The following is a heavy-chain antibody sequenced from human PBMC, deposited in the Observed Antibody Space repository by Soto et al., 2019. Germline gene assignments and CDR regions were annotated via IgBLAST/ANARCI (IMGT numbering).Heavy chain of an antibody. J-gene: IGHJ6*02. Sequence: SETLSLTCAVYGGSFSGYYWSWIRQPPGKGLEWIGEINHSGSTNYNPSLKSRVTISVDTSKNQFSLKLSSVTAADTAVYYCARGLGVGGSYFSYYYGMDVWGQGTTVTVSS. CDR2: INHSGST. D-gene: IGHD1-26*01. V-gene: IGHV4-34*01. CDR3: ARGLGVGGSYFSYYYGMDV. CDR1: GGSFSGYY.